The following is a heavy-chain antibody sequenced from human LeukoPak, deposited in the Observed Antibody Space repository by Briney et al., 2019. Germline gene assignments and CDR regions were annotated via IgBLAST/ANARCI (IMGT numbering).Heavy chain of an antibody. D-gene: IGHD4-17*01. CDR2: IYSGDTT. Sequence: GGSLRLSCAASGITVSRNYMNWVRQAPGKGLEWVSVIYSGDTTHYADSVKGRFSISRGNSKNTLYLQMNNLRVEDTVVYYCARDLAYGDYIYDYWGQGTLVTVSS. CDR1: GITVSRNY. V-gene: IGHV3-66*01. J-gene: IGHJ4*02. CDR3: ARDLAYGDYIYDY.